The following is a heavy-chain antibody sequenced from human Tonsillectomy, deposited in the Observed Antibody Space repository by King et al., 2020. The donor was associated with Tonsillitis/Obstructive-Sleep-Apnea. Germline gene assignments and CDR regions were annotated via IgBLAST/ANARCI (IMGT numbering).Heavy chain of an antibody. CDR2: IFSNDEK. CDR1: GFSVSNTRIG. CDR3: ARIVYDILTGYYFDY. Sequence: VTLKESGPVLVKPPETLTLTCTVSGFSVSNTRIGVSWIRQPPGKALEWLAHIFSNDEKSYSTSLKSRLTISKDPSKSQVVLTLTNMDPVDTTTYYCARIVYDILTGYYFDYWGQGTLVTVSS. D-gene: IGHD3-9*01. V-gene: IGHV2-26*01. J-gene: IGHJ4*02.